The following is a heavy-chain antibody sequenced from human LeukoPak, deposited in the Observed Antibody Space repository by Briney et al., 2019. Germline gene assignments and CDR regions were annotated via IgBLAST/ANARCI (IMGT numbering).Heavy chain of an antibody. CDR1: GGSFSGYY. J-gene: IGHJ4*02. V-gene: IGHV4-34*01. Sequence: SETLSLTCAVYGGSFSGYYWSWIRQPPGKGLEWIGEINHSGSTNYNPSLKSRVTISVDTSKNQFSLKLSSVTAADTAVYYCARSGEDIVVVVAVNFDYWGQGTLVTVSS. CDR2: INHSGST. CDR3: ARSGEDIVVVVAVNFDY. D-gene: IGHD2-15*01.